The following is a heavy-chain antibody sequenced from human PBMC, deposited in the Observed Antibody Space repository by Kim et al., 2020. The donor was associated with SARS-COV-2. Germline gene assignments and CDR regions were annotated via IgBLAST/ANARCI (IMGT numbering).Heavy chain of an antibody. CDR3: ARVVAATHDYYYGMDV. CDR2: TRNKANSYTT. D-gene: IGHD2-15*01. V-gene: IGHV3-72*01. Sequence: GGSLRLSCAASGFTFSDHYMDWVRQAPGKGLEWVGRTRNKANSYTTEYAASVKGRFTISRDDSKNSLYLQMNSLKTEDTAVYYCARVVAATHDYYYGMDVWGQGTTVTVSS. CDR1: GFTFSDHY. J-gene: IGHJ6*02.